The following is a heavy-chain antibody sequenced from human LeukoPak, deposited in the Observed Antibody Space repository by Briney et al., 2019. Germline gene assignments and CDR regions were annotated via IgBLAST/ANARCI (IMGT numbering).Heavy chain of an antibody. Sequence: QAGGSLRLSCAASGFTFSSYGMHWVRQAPGKGLEWVAVISYDGSNKYYADSVKGRFTISRDNSKNTLYLQMNSLRAEDTAVYYCARAGYSSGWKLRPPGYFDYWGQGTLVTVSS. CDR2: ISYDGSNK. V-gene: IGHV3-30*03. CDR1: GFTFSSYG. J-gene: IGHJ4*02. CDR3: ARAGYSSGWKLRPPGYFDY. D-gene: IGHD6-19*01.